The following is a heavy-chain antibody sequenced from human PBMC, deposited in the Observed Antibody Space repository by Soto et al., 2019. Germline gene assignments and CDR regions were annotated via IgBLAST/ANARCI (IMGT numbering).Heavy chain of an antibody. V-gene: IGHV3-33*01. CDR3: TRSTQYYYGMDV. J-gene: IGHJ6*02. Sequence: ESGGGVVQPGRSLRLSCAASGFTFSSNGMHWVRQAPGKGLEWVAVIWYDGTNKYYADSVKGRFTISRDNSKNTLYLQMNSLRAEDTALYYCTRSTQYYYGMDVWGQGTTVTVSS. CDR2: IWYDGTNK. CDR1: GFTFSSNG.